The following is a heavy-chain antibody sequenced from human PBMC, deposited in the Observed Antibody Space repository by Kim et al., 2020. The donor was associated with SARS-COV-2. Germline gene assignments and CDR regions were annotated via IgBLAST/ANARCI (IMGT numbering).Heavy chain of an antibody. J-gene: IGHJ5*02. CDR3: ARHVVRGRDWFDP. D-gene: IGHD3-10*01. CDR2: IYYSGST. CDR1: GGSISSSSYY. V-gene: IGHV4-39*01. Sequence: SETLSLTCTVSGGSISSSSYYWGWIRQPPGKGLEWIGSIYYSGSTYYNPSLKSRVTISVDTSKNQFSLKLSSVTAADTAVYYCARHVVRGRDWFDPWGQGTLVTVSS.